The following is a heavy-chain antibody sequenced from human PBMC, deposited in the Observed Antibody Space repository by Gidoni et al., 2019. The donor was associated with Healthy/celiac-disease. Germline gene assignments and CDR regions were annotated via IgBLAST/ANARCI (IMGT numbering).Heavy chain of an antibody. J-gene: IGHJ4*02. CDR2: ISAYNGNT. CDR1: GYTFTIHG. Sequence: QVQLVQSGAEVKKPGASVKVSCKASGYTFTIHGISWVRQAPGQGLEWMGWISAYNGNTNYAQKLQGRVTMTTDTSTSTAYMELRSLRSDDTAVYYCARDQGITIFGVPGDYWGQGTLVTVSS. V-gene: IGHV1-18*04. D-gene: IGHD3-3*01. CDR3: ARDQGITIFGVPGDY.